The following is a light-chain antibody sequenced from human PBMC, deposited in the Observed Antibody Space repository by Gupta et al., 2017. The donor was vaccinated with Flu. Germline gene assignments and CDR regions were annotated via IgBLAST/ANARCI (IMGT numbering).Light chain of an antibody. Sequence: DIQFTQSLSFQSASVGDRVTLTRRASQGISSYLAWYQQKPGNAPKLLIYAASTLQSGVPSRFSGSGSGTEFTLTISSLQPEDFATYYCQQLNSYPLYSFGEGTKLEIK. CDR1: QGISSY. V-gene: IGKV1-9*01. CDR2: AAS. CDR3: QQLNSYPLYS. J-gene: IGKJ2*03.